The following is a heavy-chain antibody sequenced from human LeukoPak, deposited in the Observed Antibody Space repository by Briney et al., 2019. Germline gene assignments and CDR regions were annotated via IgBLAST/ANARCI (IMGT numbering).Heavy chain of an antibody. CDR2: ISAYNGNT. Sequence: GASVKVSCKASGYTSTSNGISWVRQAPGQGLEWMGWISAYNGNTNYAQKFQGRVTMTTDTSTSTAYMELRSLRSDDTAVYYCATHRGPTTVTPIDYWGQGTLVTVSS. J-gene: IGHJ4*02. CDR1: GYTSTSNG. V-gene: IGHV1-18*01. D-gene: IGHD4-17*01. CDR3: ATHRGPTTVTPIDY.